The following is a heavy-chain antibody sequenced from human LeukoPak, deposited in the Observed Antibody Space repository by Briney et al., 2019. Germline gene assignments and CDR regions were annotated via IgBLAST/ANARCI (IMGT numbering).Heavy chain of an antibody. CDR3: ATNSGSSLDY. J-gene: IGHJ4*02. V-gene: IGHV3-30*03. Sequence: GGSLRLSCAASGFTFSSYGMHWVRQAPGKGLEWVAVIPYDGSNKYYADSVKGRFTISRDNSKNTLYLQMNSLRAEDTAVYYCATNSGSSLDYWGQGTLVTVSS. CDR1: GFTFSSYG. CDR2: IPYDGSNK. D-gene: IGHD5-12*01.